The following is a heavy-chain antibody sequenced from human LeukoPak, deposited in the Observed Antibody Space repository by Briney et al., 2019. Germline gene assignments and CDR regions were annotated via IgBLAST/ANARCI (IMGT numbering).Heavy chain of an antibody. V-gene: IGHV4-30-4*01. Sequence: SETLSLTCTVSGGSISSGDYYWRWIRQPPGKGLEWIGYIYYSGSTYYNPSLKSRVTISVDTSKNQFSLKLSSVTAADTAVYYCARDAPFPGDYGGYFDLWGRGTLVTVSS. CDR2: IYYSGST. CDR1: GGSISSGDYY. J-gene: IGHJ2*01. CDR3: ARDAPFPGDYGGYFDL. D-gene: IGHD4-17*01.